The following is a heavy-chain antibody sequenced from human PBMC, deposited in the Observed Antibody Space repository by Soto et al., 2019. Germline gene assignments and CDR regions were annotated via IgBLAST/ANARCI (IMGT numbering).Heavy chain of an antibody. D-gene: IGHD1-26*01. Sequence: SETLSLTCTVSGGSITTSGDYWRGIRQHPGKGLEWIGYISHSGITEYNPSLKSRLTLSIDTSKNQFSLEMNSVTAADTAVSFCARVSYDYYYLWFDPWGQGTPVTVSS. V-gene: IGHV4-31*03. CDR2: ISHSGIT. J-gene: IGHJ5*02. CDR3: ARVSYDYYYLWFDP. CDR1: GGSITTSGDY.